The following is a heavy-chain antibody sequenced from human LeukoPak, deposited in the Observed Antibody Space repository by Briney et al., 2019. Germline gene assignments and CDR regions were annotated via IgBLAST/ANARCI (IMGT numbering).Heavy chain of an antibody. V-gene: IGHV3-21*01. CDR2: ISSSSSYI. D-gene: IGHD6-13*01. CDR1: GFTFSSYS. CDR3: AKDPTSAAAGSYGIDV. Sequence: PGGSLRLSCAASGFTFSSYSMNWVRQAPGKGLEWVSSISSSSSYIYYADSVKGRFTISRDNAKNSLYLQMNSLRAEDTAVYYCAKDPTSAAAGSYGIDVWGQGTTVTVSS. J-gene: IGHJ6*02.